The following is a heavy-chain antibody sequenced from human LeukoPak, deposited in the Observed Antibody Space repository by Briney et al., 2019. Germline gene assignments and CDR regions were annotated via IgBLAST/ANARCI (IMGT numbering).Heavy chain of an antibody. Sequence: GESLKISCKGSGYRFSNFWIGWVRQMPGKGLEWMGIIYPGDSDTRYSPSFQGQVTISADKSISTAYLQWSSLKASDTGMYHCARRQGGSYSSLDYWGQGTLVTVSS. CDR3: ARRQGGSYSSLDY. D-gene: IGHD1-26*01. V-gene: IGHV5-51*01. CDR1: GYRFSNFW. CDR2: IYPGDSDT. J-gene: IGHJ4*02.